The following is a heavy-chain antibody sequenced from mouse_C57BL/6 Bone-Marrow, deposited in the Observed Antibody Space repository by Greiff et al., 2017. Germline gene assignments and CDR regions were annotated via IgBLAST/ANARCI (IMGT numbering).Heavy chain of an antibody. J-gene: IGHJ3*01. CDR2: ISDGGSYT. CDR1: GFTFSSYA. V-gene: IGHV5-4*01. Sequence: EVKLVESGGGLVKPGGSLKLSCAASGFTFSSYAMSWVRQTPEKRLEWVATISDGGSYTYYPDNVKGRFTISRDNAKNNLYLQMSHLNAEDTGMSYCARDTYSNYVPWFAYWGQGTLVTVSA. D-gene: IGHD2-5*01. CDR3: ARDTYSNYVPWFAY.